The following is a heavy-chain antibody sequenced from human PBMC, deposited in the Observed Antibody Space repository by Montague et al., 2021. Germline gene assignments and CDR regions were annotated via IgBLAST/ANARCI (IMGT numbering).Heavy chain of an antibody. CDR1: EFTFSSYW. V-gene: IGHV3-7*01. CDR2: IKQDGSEK. Sequence: YLSLSFAASEFTFSSYWMTWVRQAPGKGLEWVANIKQDGSEKYYADSVKGRFTISRDNAKNSLYLQMNSLRAEDTAVYYCARDYWVSDYWGQGTLVTVSS. J-gene: IGHJ4*02. CDR3: ARDYWVSDY. D-gene: IGHD2-15*01.